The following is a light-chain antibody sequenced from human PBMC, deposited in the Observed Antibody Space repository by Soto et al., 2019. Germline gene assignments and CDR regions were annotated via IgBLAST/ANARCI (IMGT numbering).Light chain of an antibody. J-gene: IGKJ4*01. CDR2: GAS. CDR3: QQYGGSPRVT. Sequence: EIVLTQSPGTLSLSPGERATLSCRASQSVSSNYLAWYQQKPGQAPRLLIYGASSRATGIPDRFIGSGSGTDFTLTINRLEPEDFEVYYCQQYGGSPRVTFGGGTKVEIK. CDR1: QSVSSNY. V-gene: IGKV3-20*01.